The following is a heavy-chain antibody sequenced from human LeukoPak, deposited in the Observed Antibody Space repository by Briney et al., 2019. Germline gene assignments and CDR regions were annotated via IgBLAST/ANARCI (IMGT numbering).Heavy chain of an antibody. V-gene: IGHV3-23*01. CDR3: AIGGDLIYYYYGMDV. CDR1: GFTFSSYA. D-gene: IGHD2-21*02. J-gene: IGHJ6*02. Sequence: GGSLRLSCAASGFTFSSYAMSWVRQAPGKGLEWVSAISGSGGSTYYADSVKGRFIISRDNSKNTLYLQMNSLRAEDTAVYYCAIGGDLIYYYYGMDVWGQGTTVTVSS. CDR2: ISGSGGST.